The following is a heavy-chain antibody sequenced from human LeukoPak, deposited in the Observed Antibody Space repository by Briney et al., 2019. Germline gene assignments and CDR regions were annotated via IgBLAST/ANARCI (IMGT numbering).Heavy chain of an antibody. V-gene: IGHV1-2*02. J-gene: IGHJ4*02. CDR2: INPNSGGT. Sequence: GASVKVSCKASGYTFTGYYMHWVRQAPGQGLEWMGWINPNSGGTNYAQKFQGRVTITADESTSTAYMELSSLRSEDTAVYYCARSYYDYVWGSYRFSYFDYWGQGTLVTVSS. CDR1: GYTFTGYY. CDR3: ARSYYDYVWGSYRFSYFDY. D-gene: IGHD3-16*02.